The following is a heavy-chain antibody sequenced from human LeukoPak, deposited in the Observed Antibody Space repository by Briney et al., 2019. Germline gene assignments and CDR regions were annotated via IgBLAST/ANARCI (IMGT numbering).Heavy chain of an antibody. J-gene: IGHJ4*02. V-gene: IGHV5-51*01. CDR1: GYSFTSYW. CDR2: IYPGDSDT. CDR3: ARHYSLGGYMDY. Sequence: GASVKVSCKASGYSFTSYWIGWVRQMPGKGLEWMGIIYPGDSDTRYSPSFQGQVTISADKSISTAYLQWSSLKASDTAMYYCARHYSLGGYMDYWGQGTLVTVSS. D-gene: IGHD2-21*01.